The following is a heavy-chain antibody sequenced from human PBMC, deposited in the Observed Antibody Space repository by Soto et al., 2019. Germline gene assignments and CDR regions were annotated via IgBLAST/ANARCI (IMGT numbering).Heavy chain of an antibody. J-gene: IGHJ6*02. CDR3: AIDGYTRTQYYYYGMED. CDR2: IYYSGST. Sequence: SETLSLTCTVSGGSISSYYWSWIRQPPGKGLEWIGYIYYSGSTNYNPSLKSRVTISVDTSKNQFSLKLSSVTAADTAVDYCAIDGYTRTQYYYYGMEDWGQGTTVTASS. V-gene: IGHV4-59*01. D-gene: IGHD6-13*01. CDR1: GGSISSYY.